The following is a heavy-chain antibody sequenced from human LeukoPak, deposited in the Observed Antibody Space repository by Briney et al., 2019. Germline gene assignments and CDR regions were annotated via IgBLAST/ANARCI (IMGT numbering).Heavy chain of an antibody. CDR3: VRSLELGF. V-gene: IGHV3-21*06. J-gene: IGHJ4*02. Sequence: GGSLRLSCAASGFTFNNYNMNWVRQAPGKGLEWVSSISSSSTYIYYADSVKGRFTISRDNAKNSLYLQVNSLRDEDTAVYYCVRSLELGFWGQGTLVTVSS. CDR1: GFTFNNYN. CDR2: ISSSSTYI.